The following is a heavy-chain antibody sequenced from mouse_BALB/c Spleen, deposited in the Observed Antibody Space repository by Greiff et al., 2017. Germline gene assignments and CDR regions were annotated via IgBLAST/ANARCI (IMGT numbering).Heavy chain of an antibody. CDR1: GFSLTSYG. Sequence: QVQLKESGPGLVAPSQSLSITCTVSGFSLTSYGVHWVRQPPGKGLEWLGVIWAGGSTNYNSALMSRLSISKDNSKSQVFLKMNSLQTDDTAMYYCARDMGLPLYAMDYWGQGTSVTVAS. CDR2: IWAGGST. V-gene: IGHV2-9*02. D-gene: IGHD2-2*01. CDR3: ARDMGLPLYAMDY. J-gene: IGHJ4*01.